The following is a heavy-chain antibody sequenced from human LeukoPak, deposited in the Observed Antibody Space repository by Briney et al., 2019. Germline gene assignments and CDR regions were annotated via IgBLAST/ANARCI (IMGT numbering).Heavy chain of an antibody. CDR2: ISYDGGDK. J-gene: IGHJ4*02. D-gene: IGHD3-16*01. Sequence: GGSLRLSCTASGFTLSSYEMSWIRQAPGKGLEWVALISYDGGDKYYAESMKGRITISRDNAENTLYLQMNNLRPDDTAFYFCVKEGVEYSYSYGDYWGQGTLVTVSS. V-gene: IGHV3-30*18. CDR3: VKEGVEYSYSYGDY. CDR1: GFTLSSYE.